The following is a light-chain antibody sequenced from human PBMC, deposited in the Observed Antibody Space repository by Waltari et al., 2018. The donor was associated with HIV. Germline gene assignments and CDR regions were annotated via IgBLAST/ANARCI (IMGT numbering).Light chain of an antibody. J-gene: IGLJ2*01. CDR3: QSYDSGLSGSV. Sequence: QSVLTQPPSVSGAPGQRVTISCTGSSSNIGAGYDVHWYQQLPGTAPKLLIHANDDRASGVPDRFSGCKFGPSASLAITGLQAEDEANYYCQSYDSGLSGSVFGGGTKLTVL. CDR2: AND. V-gene: IGLV1-40*01. CDR1: SSNIGAGYD.